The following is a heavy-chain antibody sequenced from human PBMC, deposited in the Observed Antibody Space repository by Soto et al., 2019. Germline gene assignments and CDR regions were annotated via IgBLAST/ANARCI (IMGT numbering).Heavy chain of an antibody. CDR2: INPNSGGT. CDR1: GYTFTGYY. J-gene: IGHJ6*02. V-gene: IGHV1-2*04. CDR3: AREGGSWYYGMDV. Sequence: GASVKVSCKASGYTFTGYYMHWVRQAPGQGLEWMGWINPNSGGTNYAQKFQGWVTMTRDTSISTAYMELSRLRSDDTAVYYCAREGGSWYYGMDVWGQGTKVTGSS.